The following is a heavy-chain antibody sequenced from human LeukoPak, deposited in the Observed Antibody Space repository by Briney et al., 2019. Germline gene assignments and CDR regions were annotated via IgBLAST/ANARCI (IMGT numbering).Heavy chain of an antibody. CDR3: ARDGSGWSKY. J-gene: IGHJ4*02. V-gene: IGHV3-7*01. Sequence: GGSLRLSCAASGLSFGSDWMSWLRQAPGKGLEWVANIRPDGGEKYYVDSVKGRFTISRDNAKNSLFLQMSSLRAEDTAVYFCARDGSGWSKYWGQGTLVTVSS. D-gene: IGHD6-19*01. CDR1: GLSFGSDW. CDR2: IRPDGGEK.